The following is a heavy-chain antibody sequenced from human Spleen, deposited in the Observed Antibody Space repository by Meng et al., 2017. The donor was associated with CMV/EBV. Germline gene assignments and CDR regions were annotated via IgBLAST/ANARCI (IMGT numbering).Heavy chain of an antibody. Sequence: ASVKVSCKASGYTFGTDGISWVRQAPGQGLEWMGWISTYNGDTYYVQKIQGRVTMTTDTSTNTAYMEVRSLRSDDTAVYYCARDVGPHYGYDMDVWGQGTTVTVSS. D-gene: IGHD2-15*01. CDR2: ISTYNGDT. V-gene: IGHV1-18*04. J-gene: IGHJ6*02. CDR1: GYTFGTDG. CDR3: ARDVGPHYGYDMDV.